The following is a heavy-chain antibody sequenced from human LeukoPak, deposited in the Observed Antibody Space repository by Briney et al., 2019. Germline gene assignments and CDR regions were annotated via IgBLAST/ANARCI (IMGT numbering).Heavy chain of an antibody. J-gene: IGHJ4*02. CDR3: AKDASSSWQPLFDY. Sequence: PGRSLRLSCAASGFTFDDYAMHWVRQAPGKGLEWVSGISWNSGSIGYADSVKGRFTISRDNAKNSLYLQMNSLRAEDTALYYCAKDASSSWQPLFDYWGQGTLVTVSS. D-gene: IGHD6-13*01. V-gene: IGHV3-9*01. CDR1: GFTFDDYA. CDR2: ISWNSGSI.